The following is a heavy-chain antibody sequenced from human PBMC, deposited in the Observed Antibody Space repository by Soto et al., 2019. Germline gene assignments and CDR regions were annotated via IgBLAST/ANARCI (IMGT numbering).Heavy chain of an antibody. J-gene: IGHJ6*02. CDR3: ARVVVVTAIQGYYYYYGMDV. CDR1: GDSVSSNSAA. V-gene: IGHV6-1*01. D-gene: IGHD2-21*02. CDR2: TYYRSKWYN. Sequence: PSQTLSLTCAISGDSVSSNSAAWNWIRQSPSRGLEWLGRTYYRSKWYNDYAVSVKSRITINPDTSKNQFSLQLNSVTPEDTAVYYCARVVVVTAIQGYYYYYGMDVWGQGTTVTVSS.